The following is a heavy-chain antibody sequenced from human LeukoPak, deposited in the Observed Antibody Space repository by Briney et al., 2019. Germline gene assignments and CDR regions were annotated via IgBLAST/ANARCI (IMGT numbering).Heavy chain of an antibody. CDR1: GYTLTELS. CDR2: FDPEDGET. V-gene: IGHV1-24*01. J-gene: IGHJ1*01. Sequence: VKVSCKVSGYTLTELSMHWVRQAPGKGLEWMGGFDPEDGETIYAQKFQGRVTMTEDTSTDTAYMELSSLRSEDTAVYYCATGLRDYYDSSGYEYFQHWGQGTLVTVSS. D-gene: IGHD3-22*01. CDR3: ATGLRDYYDSSGYEYFQH.